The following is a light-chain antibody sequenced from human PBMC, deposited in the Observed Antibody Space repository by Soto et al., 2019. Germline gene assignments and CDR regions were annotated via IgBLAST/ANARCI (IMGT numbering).Light chain of an antibody. CDR1: QSVGSN. CDR3: QQYNDWRT. V-gene: IGKV3-15*01. J-gene: IGKJ2*01. Sequence: EIVMTQSPATLSVSPGERATLSCRASQSVGSNLAWYQQKPGQAPRLLIFGAWNRATDIPARFSGSGSGTEFTLTISSLQSEDYPVYYCQQYNDWRTFGQGTKLEIK. CDR2: GAW.